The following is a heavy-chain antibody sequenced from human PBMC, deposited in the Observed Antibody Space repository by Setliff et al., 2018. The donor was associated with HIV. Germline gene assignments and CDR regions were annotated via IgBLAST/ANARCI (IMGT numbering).Heavy chain of an antibody. V-gene: IGHV3-74*01. CDR1: ELTFSNYA. J-gene: IGHJ4*02. D-gene: IGHD1-26*01. Sequence: SGGSLRLSCAASELTFSNYAMTWVRQAPGKGLEWVSSLSGTSYADSVKGRFTISRDNAKNTLYLQMNSLRAEDTAVYYCARDTPNIGIDHWGQGILVTVSS. CDR3: ARDTPNIGIDH. CDR2: LSGT.